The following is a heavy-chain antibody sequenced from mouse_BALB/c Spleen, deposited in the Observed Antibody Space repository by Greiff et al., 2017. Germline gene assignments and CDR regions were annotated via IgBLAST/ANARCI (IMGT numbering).Heavy chain of an antibody. CDR3: TRSLRSAMDY. D-gene: IGHD1-1*01. Sequence: VQLQESGAELVRPGASVTLSCKASGYTFTDYEMHWVKQTPVHGLEWIGAIDPETGGTAYNQKFKGKATLTADKSSSTAYMELRSLTSEDSAVYYCTRSLRSAMDYWGQGTSVTVSS. CDR2: IDPETGGT. V-gene: IGHV1-15*01. CDR1: GYTFTDYE. J-gene: IGHJ4*01.